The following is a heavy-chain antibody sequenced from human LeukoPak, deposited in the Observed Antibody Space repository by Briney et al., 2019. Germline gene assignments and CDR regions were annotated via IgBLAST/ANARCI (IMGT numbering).Heavy chain of an antibody. J-gene: IGHJ3*01. V-gene: IGHV5-51*01. Sequence: GQSLKISCKGSGYKFNAYWIAWVRQMPGKGLEWMGIIYPDDSDTRYSPSFQGQVTISADKSVSIAYLQWSSLKASDTAMYYCARPNITSYYDSRGYDAFDVWGQGTMVIVSS. CDR2: IYPDDSDT. D-gene: IGHD3-22*01. CDR3: ARPNITSYYDSRGYDAFDV. CDR1: GYKFNAYW.